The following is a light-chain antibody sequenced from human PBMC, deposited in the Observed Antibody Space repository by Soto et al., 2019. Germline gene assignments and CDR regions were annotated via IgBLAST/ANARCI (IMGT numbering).Light chain of an antibody. CDR3: SSYAGINNFVV. CDR2: EVS. CDR1: SSDVGGYNY. J-gene: IGLJ2*01. V-gene: IGLV2-8*01. Sequence: QSALTQPPSASGSPGQSVTISCTGTSSDVGGYNYVSWYQQHPGKVPKLMIYEVSKRPSGVPDRFSGSKSGNTASLTVSGLQAEDEADYYCSSYAGINNFVVFGGGTKVTVL.